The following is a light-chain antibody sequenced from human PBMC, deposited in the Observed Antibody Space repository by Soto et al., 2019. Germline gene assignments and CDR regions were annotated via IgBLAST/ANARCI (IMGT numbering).Light chain of an antibody. CDR2: KAS. J-gene: IGKJ2*02. V-gene: IGKV1-5*03. CDR1: QSINSW. Sequence: DTPMTQSPSTLSVSVGDRVTITCRASQSINSWLAWYQQKPGKAPKLLIYKASNLESGVPSRFSGSASGTEFTLTISSLQPDDLAPYYCQQYNGYSGTFGQGTKLEIK. CDR3: QQYNGYSGT.